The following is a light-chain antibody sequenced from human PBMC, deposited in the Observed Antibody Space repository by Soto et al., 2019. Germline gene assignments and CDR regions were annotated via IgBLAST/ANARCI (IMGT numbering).Light chain of an antibody. V-gene: IGKV1-39*01. CDR1: QNVGSF. Sequence: IPMTQSPSSLSASVGDRVSITCRACQNVGSFVNWYQQKPAKAPRLLIYATSNLEIGVPSRISGSGSGTVFPLTISSVQPEDFATYFCQQSYSDQYTFGQGTKLEIK. CDR2: ATS. CDR3: QQSYSDQYT. J-gene: IGKJ2*01.